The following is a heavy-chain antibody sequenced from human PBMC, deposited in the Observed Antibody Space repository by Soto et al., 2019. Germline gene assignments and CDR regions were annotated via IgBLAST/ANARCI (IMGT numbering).Heavy chain of an antibody. V-gene: IGHV4-39*01. CDR1: GDSISSSGHY. CDR2: IYFGGST. D-gene: IGHD4-17*01. Sequence: HLQLQESGPGLVKPSETLSLTCTVSGDSISSSGHYWGWIRQPPGKGLEWIGSIYFGGSTYYNPSLKSRVTISTDTSKNQHSLKVSSVTAADTAIYYCARAGEQLDYDTYFDYWGQGTLVTVSS. CDR3: ARAGEQLDYDTYFDY. J-gene: IGHJ4*02.